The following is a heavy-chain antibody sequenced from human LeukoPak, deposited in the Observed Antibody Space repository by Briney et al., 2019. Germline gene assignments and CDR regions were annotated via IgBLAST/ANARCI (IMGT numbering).Heavy chain of an antibody. J-gene: IGHJ4*02. CDR1: GGSISSSSYY. CDR2: IYYSGST. V-gene: IGHV4-39*07. CDR3: ARIRYFDWLWGSETGDYFDY. D-gene: IGHD3-9*01. Sequence: SETLSLTCTVSGGSISSSSYYWGWIRQPPGKGLEWIGSIYYSGSTYYNPSLKSRVTISVDTSKNQFSLKLSSVTAADTAVYYCARIRYFDWLWGSETGDYFDYWGQGTLVTVSS.